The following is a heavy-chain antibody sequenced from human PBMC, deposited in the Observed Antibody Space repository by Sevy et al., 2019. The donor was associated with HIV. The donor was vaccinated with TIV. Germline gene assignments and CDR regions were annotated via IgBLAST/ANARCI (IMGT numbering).Heavy chain of an antibody. V-gene: IGHV3-48*03. CDR2: ISSSGSTI. D-gene: IGHD3-10*01. Sequence: GGSLRLSCAASGFTFSSYEMNWVRQAPGKGLEWVSYISSSGSTIYYADSVKGRFTISRDNAKNSLYLQMNSLRAEDTAVYYCARGGFTMVRGVMPYYYGMDVWGQGTTVTVSS. CDR1: GFTFSSYE. CDR3: ARGGFTMVRGVMPYYYGMDV. J-gene: IGHJ6*02.